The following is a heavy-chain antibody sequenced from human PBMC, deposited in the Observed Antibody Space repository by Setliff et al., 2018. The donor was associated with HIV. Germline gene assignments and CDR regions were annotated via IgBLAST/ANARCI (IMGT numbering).Heavy chain of an antibody. D-gene: IGHD3-22*01. CDR2: INHSGST. CDR1: GGSFSGYY. V-gene: IGHV4-34*01. CDR3: ARGVPPDLYYDSSHGYDAFDI. J-gene: IGHJ3*02. Sequence: SETLSLTCAVYGGSFSGYYWSWIRQPPGKGLEWIGEINHSGSTNYNPSLKSRVTISVDPSKNQFSLKLSSVTAADTAVYYCARGVPPDLYYDSSHGYDAFDIWGQGTMVTVSS.